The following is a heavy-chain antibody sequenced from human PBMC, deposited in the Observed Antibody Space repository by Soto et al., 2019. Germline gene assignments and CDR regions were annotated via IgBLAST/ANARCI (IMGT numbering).Heavy chain of an antibody. CDR1: GYIFTAYS. J-gene: IGHJ5*02. Sequence: ASVKVSCKTSGYIFTAYSMHWVRQAPGQGLEWMGVINPHGGSTKYAQKLQGRITMTRDTSRSTVYMELSSLRSDDTAIYYCARSSGGNFGIIIEGSNWFDPWGQGTLVTVSS. CDR2: INPHGGST. D-gene: IGHD3-3*01. V-gene: IGHV1-46*01. CDR3: ARSSGGNFGIIIEGSNWFDP.